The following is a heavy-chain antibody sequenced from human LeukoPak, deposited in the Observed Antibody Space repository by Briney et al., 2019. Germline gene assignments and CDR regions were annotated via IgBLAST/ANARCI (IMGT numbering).Heavy chain of an antibody. CDR3: AKDPRRYSRTGGYFDY. CDR2: ITWDGGST. Sequence: GGSLRLSCAASGFTFSSYGMSWVRQAPGKGLEWVSLITWDGGSTYYADSVKGRFTISRDNSKNTLYLQMISLRTEDTAVYYCAKDPRRYSRTGGYFDYWGQGTLVTVSS. J-gene: IGHJ4*02. V-gene: IGHV3-23*01. D-gene: IGHD6-13*01. CDR1: GFTFSSYG.